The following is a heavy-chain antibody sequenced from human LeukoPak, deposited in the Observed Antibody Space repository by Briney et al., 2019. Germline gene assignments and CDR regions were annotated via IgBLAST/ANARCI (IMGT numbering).Heavy chain of an antibody. V-gene: IGHV1-2*02. CDR3: ARGRYCGETTCSDFDS. D-gene: IGHD2-21*01. CDR1: GYTFTDYY. J-gene: IGHJ4*02. CDR2: INPNSGGT. Sequence: ASVKVSCKASGYTFTDYYMHWVRRAPGPGLEWMGWINPNSGGTDYAQKFQGRVTLIRDTSISTAYMELSRLTSDDTAVYYCARGRYCGETTCSDFDSWGQGTLVTVSS.